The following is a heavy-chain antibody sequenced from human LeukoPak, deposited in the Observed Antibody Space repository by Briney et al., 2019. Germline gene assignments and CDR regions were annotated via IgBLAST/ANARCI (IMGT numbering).Heavy chain of an antibody. V-gene: IGHV3-72*01. CDR1: GFTFSDHY. J-gene: IGHJ3*02. Sequence: GGSLRLSCAASGFTFSDHYMDWVRQAPGKGLEWVGRTRNKANSYTTEYAASVKGRFTISRDDSKNSLYLQMNSLKTEDTAVYYCARRGSVHAFDIWGQGTMVTVSS. D-gene: IGHD5/OR15-5a*01. CDR3: ARRGSVHAFDI. CDR2: TRNKANSYTT.